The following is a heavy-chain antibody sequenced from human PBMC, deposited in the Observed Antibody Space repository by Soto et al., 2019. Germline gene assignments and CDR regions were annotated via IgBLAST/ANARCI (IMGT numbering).Heavy chain of an antibody. D-gene: IGHD3-22*01. J-gene: IGHJ4*02. Sequence: EVQLLESGGGVIQPGGSLRLSCAASGFTFRIYAMSWVRQAPGKGLEWVSTITGNGGTSYADFVRGGFTITRNNYNKTLYLQMSSRRADDTAVYYCTNHAPDSGWLSDYWGQGTLVTVSS. V-gene: IGHV3-23*01. CDR3: TNHAPDSGWLSDY. CDR1: GFTFRIYA. CDR2: ITGNGGT.